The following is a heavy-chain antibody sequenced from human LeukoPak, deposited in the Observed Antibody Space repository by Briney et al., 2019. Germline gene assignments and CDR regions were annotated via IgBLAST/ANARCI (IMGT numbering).Heavy chain of an antibody. D-gene: IGHD2-2*01. Sequence: KPSETLSLTCAVYGGSFGGYYWSWIRQPPGKGLEWIGEINHSGSTNYNPSLKSRVTISVDTSKNQFSLKLSSVTAADTAVYYCARVGQLLLRAWFDPWGQGTLVTVSS. CDR1: GGSFGGYY. V-gene: IGHV4-34*01. CDR2: INHSGST. J-gene: IGHJ5*02. CDR3: ARVGQLLLRAWFDP.